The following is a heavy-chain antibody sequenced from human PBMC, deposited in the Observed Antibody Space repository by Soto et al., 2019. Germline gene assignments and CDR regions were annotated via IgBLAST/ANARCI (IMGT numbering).Heavy chain of an antibody. CDR2: ISGSGGST. CDR3: AKESLFFIDTATPEIDTLGQH. CDR1: GSTSSCYP. J-gene: IGHJ1*01. Sequence: RQSCSAAGSTSSCYPVCRVRQATGKGLEWVSAISGSGGSTYYADSVKGRFTISRDNSKNTLYLQMNSLRAEDTAVYYCAKESLFFIDTATPEIDTLGQH. D-gene: IGHD3-3*01. V-gene: IGHV3-23*01.